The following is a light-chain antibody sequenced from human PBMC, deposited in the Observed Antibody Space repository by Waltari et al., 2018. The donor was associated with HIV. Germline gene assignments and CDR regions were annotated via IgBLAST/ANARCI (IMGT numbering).Light chain of an antibody. CDR1: SRNVAGYNY. V-gene: IGLV2-14*03. J-gene: IGLJ2*01. Sequence: QSALTQPASVSGSPGQSITISCTGTSRNVAGYNYVSWYQHHPGKAPKLMIYDVSNRPSGVSNRFSGSKSGNTASLTISGLQAEDEADYYCNSYTTSSTLHVVFGGGTKLTVL. CDR2: DVS. CDR3: NSYTTSSTLHVV.